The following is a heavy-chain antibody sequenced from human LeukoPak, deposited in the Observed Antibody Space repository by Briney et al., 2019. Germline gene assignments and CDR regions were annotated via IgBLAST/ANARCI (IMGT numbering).Heavy chain of an antibody. D-gene: IGHD5-12*01. V-gene: IGHV1-2*02. CDR2: INPNSGGT. CDR3: AHSGYDWLVDY. Sequence: GASVKVSCKASGYTFTTYPMNWVRQAPGQGLEWMGWINPNSGGTNYAQKFQGRVTMTRDTSISTAYMELSRPRSDDTAVYYCAHSGYDWLVDYWGQGTLVTVSS. J-gene: IGHJ4*02. CDR1: GYTFTTYP.